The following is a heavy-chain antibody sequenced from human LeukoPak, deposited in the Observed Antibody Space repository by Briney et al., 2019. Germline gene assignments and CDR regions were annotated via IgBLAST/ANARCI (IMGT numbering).Heavy chain of an antibody. Sequence: GGSLRLSCAASGFTFSNYAMSWVRQAPGKGLEWVSAISGDGGTTFYADSVKGRFTIARDNSKDTLSLQLASLRAEDTAIYYCAKDYYYVSGSYNNVIPVDYWGQGTLVSVSS. CDR1: GFTFSNYA. D-gene: IGHD3-10*01. J-gene: IGHJ4*02. CDR2: ISGDGGTT. CDR3: AKDYYYVSGSYNNVIPVDY. V-gene: IGHV3-23*01.